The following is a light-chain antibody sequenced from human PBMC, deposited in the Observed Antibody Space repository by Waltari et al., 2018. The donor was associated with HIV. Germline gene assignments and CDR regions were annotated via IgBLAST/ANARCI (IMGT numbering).Light chain of an antibody. CDR3: ATWYSSLTGGPV. V-gene: IGLV1-51*02. J-gene: IGLJ3*02. Sequence: QPVPTQPPSVSAAPVQNVTIACSGSTSNIGNNFVSRYQPLPRTVSHILIYENNKRPSGIPDRFSGFKSGTSATLGITGLQTGDEADYYCATWYSSLTGGPVFGGGTKLTVL. CDR2: ENN. CDR1: TSNIGNNF.